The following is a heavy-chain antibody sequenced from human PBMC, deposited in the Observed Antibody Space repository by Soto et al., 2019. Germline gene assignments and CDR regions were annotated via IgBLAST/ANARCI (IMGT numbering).Heavy chain of an antibody. CDR3: AKVKIHSSSWYLRQLEYVYYYGMDV. Sequence: GGSLRLSCAASGFTFSSYAMSWVRQAPGKGLEWVSAISGSGGSTYYADSVKGRFTISRDNSKNTLYRQMNSLIAEDTGVYYCAKVKIHSSSWYLRQLEYVYYYGMDVWGQGTTVTVSS. J-gene: IGHJ6*02. D-gene: IGHD6-13*01. V-gene: IGHV3-23*01. CDR1: GFTFSSYA. CDR2: ISGSGGST.